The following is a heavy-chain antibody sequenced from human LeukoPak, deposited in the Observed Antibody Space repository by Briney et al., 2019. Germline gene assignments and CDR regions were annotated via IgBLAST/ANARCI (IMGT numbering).Heavy chain of an antibody. CDR2: IYYSGDT. J-gene: IGHJ4*02. CDR3: ATEWSQYYFDY. CDR1: GGPISSSIYF. V-gene: IGHV4-39*07. Sequence: PSETLSLTCTVSGGPISSSIYFWGWIRQPPGKGLEWLGSIYYSGDTYYNPSLKSRVSISVDTSKNQFSLKVTSVTAADTAIYYCATEWSQYYFDYWGQGTLVTVSS. D-gene: IGHD1-26*01.